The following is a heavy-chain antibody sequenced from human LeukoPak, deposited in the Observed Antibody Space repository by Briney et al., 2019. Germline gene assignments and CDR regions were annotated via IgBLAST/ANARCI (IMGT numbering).Heavy chain of an antibody. CDR2: IWYDGSNK. Sequence: PGGSLRLSCAASGFTFSSYGMHWVRQAPGKGLEWVAVIWYDGSNKYYADSVKGRFTISRDNSKNTLYLQMNSLRAEDTAVYYCAKGSPYCSGGSCYPDYFDYWGQGTLVTVSS. CDR3: AKGSPYCSGGSCYPDYFDY. J-gene: IGHJ4*02. D-gene: IGHD2-15*01. V-gene: IGHV3-33*06. CDR1: GFTFSSYG.